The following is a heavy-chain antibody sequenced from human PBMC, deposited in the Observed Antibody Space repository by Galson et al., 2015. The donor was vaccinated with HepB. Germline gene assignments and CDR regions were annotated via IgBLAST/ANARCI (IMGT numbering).Heavy chain of an antibody. J-gene: IGHJ4*02. Sequence: LSLTCTVSGGSISSSSYYWGWLRQPPGKGLEWIGSFYYTGNTHYNPSLKSRVTISGDASKNQFSLKLNSVTAADTAVYYCARHESESKTYAADNWGQGTLVTVSS. V-gene: IGHV4-39*01. CDR2: FYYTGNT. CDR3: ARHESESKTYAADN. CDR1: GGSISSSSYY. D-gene: IGHD2-2*01.